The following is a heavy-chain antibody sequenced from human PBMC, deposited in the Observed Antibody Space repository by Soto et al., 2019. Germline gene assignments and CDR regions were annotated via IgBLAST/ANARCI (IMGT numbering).Heavy chain of an antibody. J-gene: IGHJ3*02. D-gene: IGHD3-10*01. CDR2: INAGNGNT. CDR1: GYSFTNYW. Sequence: PGESLKISCQGSGYSFTNYWIAWVRQAPGQRLEWMGWINAGNGNTKYSQKFQGRVTITRDTSASTAYMELSSLRSEDTAVYYCARDSPYYYGSGTSVRDAFDIWGQGTMVTVSS. CDR3: ARDSPYYYGSGTSVRDAFDI. V-gene: IGHV1-3*01.